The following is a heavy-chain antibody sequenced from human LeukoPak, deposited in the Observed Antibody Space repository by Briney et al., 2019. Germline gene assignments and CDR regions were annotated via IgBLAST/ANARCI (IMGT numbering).Heavy chain of an antibody. Sequence: SETLSLTCTVSGGSISSYYWSWIRQPAGKGLEWIGRIYTSGSTNYNPSLKSRVTMSVDTSKNQFSLKLSSVTAADTAVYYCARDGQPLKDYYYYGMDVWGQGTTVTVSS. CDR3: ARDGQPLKDYYYYGMDV. D-gene: IGHD6-13*01. J-gene: IGHJ6*02. V-gene: IGHV4-4*07. CDR1: GGSISSYY. CDR2: IYTSGST.